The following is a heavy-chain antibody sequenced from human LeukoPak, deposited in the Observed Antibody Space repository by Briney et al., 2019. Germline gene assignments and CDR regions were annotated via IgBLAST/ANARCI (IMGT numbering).Heavy chain of an antibody. CDR2: ISGSGGST. D-gene: IGHD5/OR15-5a*01. CDR3: AKASTGYYYYGMDV. V-gene: IGHV3-23*01. Sequence: PGGSLRLSRAASGFTFSSYAMSWVRQAPGKGLEWVSAISGSGGSTYYADSVKGRFTISRDNSKNTLYLQMNSLRAEDTAVYYCAKASTGYYYYGMDVWGQGTTVTVSS. J-gene: IGHJ6*02. CDR1: GFTFSSYA.